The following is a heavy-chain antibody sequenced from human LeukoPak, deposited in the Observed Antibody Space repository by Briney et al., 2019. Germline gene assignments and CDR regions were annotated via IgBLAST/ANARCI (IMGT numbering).Heavy chain of an antibody. V-gene: IGHV4-38-2*02. Sequence: SETLSLTCTVSGYSISSGYYWGWIRQPPGKGLEWIGSIYHSGSTYYNPSLKSRVTISVDTSKNQFSLKLSSVTAADTAVYYCARSGGTMITFGGVIGLDAFDIWGQGTMVTVSS. J-gene: IGHJ3*02. CDR2: IYHSGST. CDR3: ARSGGTMITFGGVIGLDAFDI. D-gene: IGHD3-16*01. CDR1: GYSISSGYY.